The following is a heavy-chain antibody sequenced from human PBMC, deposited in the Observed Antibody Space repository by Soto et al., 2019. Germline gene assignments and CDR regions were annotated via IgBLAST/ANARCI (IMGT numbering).Heavy chain of an antibody. CDR2: IGTAGDT. V-gene: IGHV3-13*01. CDR1: GFTFSSYD. D-gene: IGHD1-1*01. CDR3: VRDTTGFGYFDS. Sequence: EVQLVESGGGLVQPGGSLRLSCAASGFTFSSYDIHWVHQASGKGLEWVSVIGTAGDTYYSGSVKGRFTISRDSLTTSLYLQMNSLRAGDTAVYYCVRDTTGFGYFDSWGQGTLVTVSS. J-gene: IGHJ4*02.